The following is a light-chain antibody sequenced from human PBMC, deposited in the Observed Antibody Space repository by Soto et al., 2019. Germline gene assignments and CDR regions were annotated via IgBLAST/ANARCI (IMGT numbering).Light chain of an antibody. V-gene: IGKV3-11*01. CDR3: QQRTNWPPI. J-gene: IGKJ3*01. Sequence: ETVLTQSPATLSLSPGERATLSCRASQSISTYLGWYQQKPGQAPRLLIYDASNRATGIPARFSGSGSGTDFTLTISSLEPEDFAVYYCQQRTNWPPIFGPGTKVDFK. CDR2: DAS. CDR1: QSISTY.